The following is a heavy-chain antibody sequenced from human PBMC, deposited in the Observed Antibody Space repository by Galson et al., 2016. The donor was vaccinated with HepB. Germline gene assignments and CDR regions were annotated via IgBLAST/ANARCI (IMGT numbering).Heavy chain of an antibody. J-gene: IGHJ3*01. CDR2: ISWNSGNI. D-gene: IGHD3-3*01. V-gene: IGHV3-9*01. CDR1: GFTFDDYA. CDR3: AKPIRFLGGSFDL. Sequence: SLRLSCAASGFTFDDYAMHWVRQAPGKGLEWVSGISWNSGNIDYGDSVKGRFTISRDNAKNSLFLQMNSLRPEDTALYYCAKPIRFLGGSFDLWGQGTMVTISS.